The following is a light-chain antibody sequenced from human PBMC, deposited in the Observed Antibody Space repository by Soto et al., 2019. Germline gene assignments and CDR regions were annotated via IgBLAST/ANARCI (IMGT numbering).Light chain of an antibody. J-gene: IGKJ4*01. CDR3: QQSYSALVT. CDR2: LTS. CDR1: QSINTY. V-gene: IGKV1-39*01. Sequence: IQMTXSPSSLXASIGDRVNITXXASQSINTYLNWYRQRPGKAPELLIYLTSTLQTGVPSRFSGSGSGTDFSLTITSLQAEDFATYYCQQSYSALVTFGGGTKVEI.